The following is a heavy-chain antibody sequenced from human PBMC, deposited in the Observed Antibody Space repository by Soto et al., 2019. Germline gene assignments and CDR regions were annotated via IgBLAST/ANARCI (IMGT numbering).Heavy chain of an antibody. Sequence: PSETLSLTCAVSGGSISSGGYSWSWIRQPPGKGLDWIGYIYHSGSTYYNPSLKSRVTLSVDTSKNQFSLKLSSVTAADTAVYYCARAEWENYYGSGISPPYFDYWGQGTLVTVSS. J-gene: IGHJ4*02. CDR3: ARAEWENYYGSGISPPYFDY. D-gene: IGHD3-10*01. CDR2: IYHSGST. CDR1: GGSISSGGYS. V-gene: IGHV4-30-2*01.